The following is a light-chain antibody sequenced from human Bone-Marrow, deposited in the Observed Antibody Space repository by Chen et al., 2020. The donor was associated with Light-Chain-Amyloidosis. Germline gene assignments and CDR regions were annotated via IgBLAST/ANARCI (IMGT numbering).Light chain of an antibody. CDR2: DVS. J-gene: IGLJ3*02. V-gene: IGLV2-14*01. CDR1: SSDIGDYNY. Sequence: QSALTQPASVSGSPGQSITISCTGTSSDIGDYNYVSWYQQHPGKAPKLMIYDVSNRPSGVSDRFSGSKSGVTASLTISGLQAEDEADYFCSSYTSSGTWVFCGGTKLTVL. CDR3: SSYTSSGTWV.